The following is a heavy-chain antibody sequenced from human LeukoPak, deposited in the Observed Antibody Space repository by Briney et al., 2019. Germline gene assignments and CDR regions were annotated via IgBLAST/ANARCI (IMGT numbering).Heavy chain of an antibody. CDR3: ARASKYCSSTSCYRYAEYFQH. V-gene: IGHV4-59*01. D-gene: IGHD2-2*01. J-gene: IGHJ1*01. CDR2: IYYSGST. Sequence: SETLSLTCTVSGGSISTYYWSWIRQPPGKGLEWIGYIYYSGSTNYNPSLKSRVTISVDTSKNQFSLKLSSVTTADTAVYYCARASKYCSSTSCYRYAEYFQHWGQGTLVTVSS. CDR1: GGSISTYY.